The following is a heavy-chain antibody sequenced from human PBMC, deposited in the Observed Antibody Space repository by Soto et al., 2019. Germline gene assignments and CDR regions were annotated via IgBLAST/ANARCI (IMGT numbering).Heavy chain of an antibody. V-gene: IGHV4-59*01. CDR1: GGSISSYY. CDR2: IYYSGST. J-gene: IGHJ6*02. D-gene: IGHD2-21*02. Sequence: QVQLQESGPGLVKPSETLSLTCTVSGGSISSYYWSWIRQPPGKGLEWIGYIYYSGSTNYNPSLKRRGTISVDTSKNQFPLKLSSVTAADTAVYYCARLRGDYYYYYGMDVWGQGTTVTVSS. CDR3: ARLRGDYYYYYGMDV.